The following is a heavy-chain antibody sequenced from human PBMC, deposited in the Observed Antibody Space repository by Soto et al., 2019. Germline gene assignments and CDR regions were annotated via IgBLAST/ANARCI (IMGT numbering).Heavy chain of an antibody. V-gene: IGHV3-30*03. CDR3: AVIGGWFDP. Sequence: QVQLVESGGGVVQPGRSLRLSCAASGFTFSSYGMHWVRQAPGKGLEWVAVISYDGSNKYYADSVKGRFTISRDNSKNTLYLQMNSLRAEDTAVYCCAVIGGWFDPWGQGTLVTVSS. D-gene: IGHD3-16*01. CDR1: GFTFSSYG. CDR2: ISYDGSNK. J-gene: IGHJ5*02.